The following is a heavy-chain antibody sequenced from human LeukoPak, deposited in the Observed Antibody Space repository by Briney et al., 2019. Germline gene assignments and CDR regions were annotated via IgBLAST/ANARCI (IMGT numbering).Heavy chain of an antibody. J-gene: IGHJ3*02. D-gene: IGHD3-22*01. V-gene: IGHV3-48*01. CDR1: GFTFSSYS. CDR2: ISSGSSTI. Sequence: GGSLRLSCAASGFTFSSYSMNWVRQAPGKGLEWISYISSGSSTIYYADSVKGRFTISRDNAKNSLYLQMNSLRSEDTAVYYCARYHFYYDSSGYSDAFDIWGQGTMVTVSS. CDR3: ARYHFYYDSSGYSDAFDI.